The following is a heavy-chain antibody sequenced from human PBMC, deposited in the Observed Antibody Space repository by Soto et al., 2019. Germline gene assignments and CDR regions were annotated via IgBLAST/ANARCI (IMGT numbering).Heavy chain of an antibody. D-gene: IGHD3-10*01. J-gene: IGHJ6*02. CDR2: IMPTVDSA. Sequence: QVQLEQSGAEVKTPGSSVTVSCKASGGTLSDYAISWVRQAPGQGLEWMGGIMPTVDSANYAQKFQGRLTISADESTSPANLELSSLSSDDTAVYDCAVAAVREIMAQESSGMAVWGQGTTVIVSS. V-gene: IGHV1-69*01. CDR1: GGTLSDYA. CDR3: AVAAVREIMAQESSGMAV.